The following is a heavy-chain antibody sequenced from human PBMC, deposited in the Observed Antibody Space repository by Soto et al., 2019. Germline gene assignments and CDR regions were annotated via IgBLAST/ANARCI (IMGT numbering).Heavy chain of an antibody. D-gene: IGHD3-10*01. Sequence: SGPTLVNPTQTLTLTCTFSGFSLSTNGMCVSWIRQPPGKALEWLALIDWDDDKYYSTSLKTRLTISKDTSKNQVVLTMTNMDPVDTATYYCARAPPGTMVRGVIPFYYYYGMDVWGQGTTVTVSS. V-gene: IGHV2-70*01. CDR2: IDWDDDK. J-gene: IGHJ6*02. CDR1: GFSLSTNGMC. CDR3: ARAPPGTMVRGVIPFYYYYGMDV.